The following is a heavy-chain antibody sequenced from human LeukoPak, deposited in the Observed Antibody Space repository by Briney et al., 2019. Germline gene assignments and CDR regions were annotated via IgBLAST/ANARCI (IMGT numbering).Heavy chain of an antibody. CDR2: INPSGGST. CDR1: GYTFTGYY. J-gene: IGHJ2*01. Sequence: GASVKVSCKASGYTFTGYYMHWVRQAPGQGLEWMGIINPSGGSTIYAHKFQGRVTMTRDMSTSTVYMELNSLRSEDTAMYYCARDRSAAAAGRSWYFDLWGRGTLITVSS. CDR3: ARDRSAAAAGRSWYFDL. D-gene: IGHD6-13*01. V-gene: IGHV1-46*01.